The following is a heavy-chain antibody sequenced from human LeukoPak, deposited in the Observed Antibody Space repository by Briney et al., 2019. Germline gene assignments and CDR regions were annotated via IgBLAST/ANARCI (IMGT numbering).Heavy chain of an antibody. CDR2: IKPSGTEK. V-gene: IGHV3-7*01. D-gene: IGHD1-26*01. J-gene: IGHJ3*02. CDR3: ASPIVGATNGAFDI. CDR1: GFTFSSYG. Sequence: PGRSLRLSCAASGFTFSSYGMHWVRQAPGKGLEWVANIKPSGTEKYYVDSVKGRFTISRDNAKNSLYLQMNSLRAEDTAVYYCASPIVGATNGAFDIWGQGTMVTVSS.